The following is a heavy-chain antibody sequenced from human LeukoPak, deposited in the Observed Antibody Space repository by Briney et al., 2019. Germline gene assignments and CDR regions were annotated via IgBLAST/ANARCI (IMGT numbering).Heavy chain of an antibody. CDR2: IYSGGST. D-gene: IGHD3-3*01. CDR1: GFTVSSNY. Sequence: GGSLRLSCAASGFTVSSNYMSWVRKAPGKGLEWVSVIYSGGSTYYADSVKGRFTISRDNSKNTLYLQMNSLRAEDTAVYYCARDSREWLSHDYWGQGTLVTVSS. V-gene: IGHV3-53*01. J-gene: IGHJ4*02. CDR3: ARDSREWLSHDY.